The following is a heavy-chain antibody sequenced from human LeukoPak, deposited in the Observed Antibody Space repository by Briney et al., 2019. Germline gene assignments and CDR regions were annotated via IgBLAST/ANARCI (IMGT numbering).Heavy chain of an antibody. CDR2: ISSSSSYI. J-gene: IGHJ4*02. V-gene: IGHV3-21*01. Sequence: GGCLRLSWAADGFTFTSHSMNWVSQAPGEGMGWDSFISSSSSYIYYADSVKGRFTISRDNAKNSLYLQMNSLRAEDTAVYYCAREGRGSTSGYYFDYWGQGTLVTVSS. D-gene: IGHD3-10*01. CDR1: GFTFTSHS. CDR3: AREGRGSTSGYYFDY.